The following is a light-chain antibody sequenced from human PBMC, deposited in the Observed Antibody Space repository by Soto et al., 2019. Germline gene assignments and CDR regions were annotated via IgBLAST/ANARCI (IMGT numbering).Light chain of an antibody. J-gene: IGKJ1*01. CDR2: RAS. Sequence: DVVMTQSPLSLPVTLGQPASISCRSSQSLVYSDGIAYLNWFHQRPGQSPRRLIYRASNRDSGGPDRFSGSVSGTDFTLKISGVEAEDVGVYYCMQGTHWPPTFGPGTKVEIK. CDR3: MQGTHWPPT. CDR1: QSLVYSDGIAY. V-gene: IGKV2-30*01.